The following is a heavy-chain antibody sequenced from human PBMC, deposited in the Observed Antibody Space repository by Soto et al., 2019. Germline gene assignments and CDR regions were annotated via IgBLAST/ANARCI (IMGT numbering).Heavy chain of an antibody. CDR3: AHGSGWLFDY. Sequence: QITLEESGPTLVKPTQTLTLTCTFSGFSLNERAVGVGWIRQPPGKALEWLAFTYWDDDNHYSPSLKNRLTIPQDTSKNQVVLTMTNTDPADTATYYCAHGSGWLFDYWGQGTQVTVSS. V-gene: IGHV2-5*02. D-gene: IGHD6-19*01. CDR1: GFSLNERAVG. J-gene: IGHJ4*02. CDR2: TYWDDDN.